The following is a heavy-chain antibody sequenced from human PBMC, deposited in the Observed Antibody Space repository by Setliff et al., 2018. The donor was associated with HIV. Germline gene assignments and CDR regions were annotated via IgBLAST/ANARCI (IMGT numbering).Heavy chain of an antibody. CDR3: ARSAHDSETGY. J-gene: IGHJ4*02. V-gene: IGHV1-46*01. Sequence: ASVKVSCKASGYTFTNYYMHWVRQAPGQGLEWMGIIYPGGARRSYAQKFQGRVTMTWDTSTSTVYMELSSLRSEDTAFYYCARSAHDSETGYWGQGTMVTVS. CDR2: IYPGGARR. CDR1: GYTFTNYY. D-gene: IGHD5-12*01.